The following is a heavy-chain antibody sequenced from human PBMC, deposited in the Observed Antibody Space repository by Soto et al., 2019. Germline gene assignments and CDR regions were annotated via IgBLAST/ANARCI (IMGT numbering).Heavy chain of an antibody. CDR1: GFTFSSYA. Sequence: GGSLRLSCSASGFTFSSYAMHWVRQAPGKGLEYVSAISSNGGSTYYADSVKGRFTISRDNSKNTLYLQMSSLRAEDTAVYYCVKGGRLVVVPAAIEYYYYGMDVWGQGTTVTVSS. J-gene: IGHJ6*02. D-gene: IGHD2-2*02. V-gene: IGHV3-64D*08. CDR2: ISSNGGST. CDR3: VKGGRLVVVPAAIEYYYYGMDV.